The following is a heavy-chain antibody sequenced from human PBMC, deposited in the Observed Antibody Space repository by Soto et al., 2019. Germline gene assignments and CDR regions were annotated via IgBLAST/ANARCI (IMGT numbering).Heavy chain of an antibody. CDR3: AGTSAVGKYYSGRYV. V-gene: IGHV5-51*01. Sequence: PGESLKISCKGSGYSFTSYWIGWVRQMPGKGLEWMGIIYPGDSDTRYSPSFQGQVTISADKSISTAYLQWSSLKASDTAMYYCAGTSAVGKYYSGRYVWSKGPRVTLPS. CDR1: GYSFTSYW. D-gene: IGHD6-13*01. J-gene: IGHJ6*04. CDR2: IYPGDSDT.